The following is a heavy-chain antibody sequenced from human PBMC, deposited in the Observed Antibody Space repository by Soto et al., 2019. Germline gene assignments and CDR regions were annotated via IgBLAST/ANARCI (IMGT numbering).Heavy chain of an antibody. CDR1: GYTFTGYY. CDR3: AREEAQAIFGVDLPLTGFYYYGMDV. CDR2: INPNSGGT. J-gene: IGHJ6*02. V-gene: IGHV1-2*04. Sequence: GASVKVSCKASGYTFTGYYMHWVRQAPGQGLEWMGWINPNSGGTNYAQKFQGWVTMTRDTSISTAYMELSRLRSDDTAVYYCAREEAQAIFGVDLPLTGFYYYGMDVWGQGTTVNVSS. D-gene: IGHD3-3*01.